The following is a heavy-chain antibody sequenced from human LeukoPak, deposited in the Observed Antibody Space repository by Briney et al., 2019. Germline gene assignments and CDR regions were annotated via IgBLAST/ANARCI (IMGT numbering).Heavy chain of an antibody. CDR3: ARGRAARDAFDI. V-gene: IGHV1-8*01. Sequence: ASVKVSCKASGYTFTSYDISWVRQATGQGLEWMGWMNPNSGNTGYAQKFQGRVTMTRNTSISTAYMELSSLRSEDTAVYYCARGRAARDAFDIWGQGTMVTVSS. CDR1: GYTFTSYD. CDR2: MNPNSGNT. J-gene: IGHJ3*02. D-gene: IGHD6-6*01.